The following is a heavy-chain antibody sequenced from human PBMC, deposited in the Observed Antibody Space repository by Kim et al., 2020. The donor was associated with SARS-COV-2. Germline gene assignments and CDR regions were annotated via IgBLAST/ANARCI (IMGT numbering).Heavy chain of an antibody. D-gene: IGHD2-21*02. CDR2: IYYSGST. J-gene: IGHJ3*02. CDR1: GGSISSSSYY. CDR3: ARHLDGGNSAYDAFDI. V-gene: IGHV4-39*01. Sequence: SETLSLTCTVSGGSISSSSYYWGWIRQPPGKGLEWIGSIYYSGSTYYNSSLKSRVTISVDTSKNQFSLKLSSVTAADTAVYYCARHLDGGNSAYDAFDIWGQGTMVTVSS.